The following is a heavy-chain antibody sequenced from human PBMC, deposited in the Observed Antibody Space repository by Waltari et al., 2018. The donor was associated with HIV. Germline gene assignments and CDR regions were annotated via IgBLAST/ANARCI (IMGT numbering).Heavy chain of an antibody. CDR1: GGSISSGSYY. V-gene: IGHV4-61*02. CDR2: IYTSGST. D-gene: IGHD1-26*01. J-gene: IGHJ6*02. CDR3: ARGIVGAKEKNNGMDV. Sequence: QVQLQESGPRLVKPSQTLSLTCTVSGGSISSGSYYWSWIRQPAGKGLEWIGRIYTSGSTNDNPSLKSGVTISVDTSRKEFSRRLRSVTAADTGVYYCARGIVGAKEKNNGMDVWGQGTKV.